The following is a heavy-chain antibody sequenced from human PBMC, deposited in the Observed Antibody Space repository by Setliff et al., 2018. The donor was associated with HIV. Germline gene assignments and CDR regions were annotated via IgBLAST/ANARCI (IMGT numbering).Heavy chain of an antibody. Sequence: SETLSLTCTVSGGSISSGDYYWSWIRQPPGKGLEWIGYIYHTGSSYYNPSLNDRATISLDTSKNQFSLKLSSVTAADTAVYYCARTCLGSSSTSCYRRGGDYWGQGTLVTVSS. D-gene: IGHD2-2*01. CDR3: ARTCLGSSSTSCYRRGGDY. V-gene: IGHV4-30-4*08. CDR1: GGSISSGDYY. CDR2: IYHTGSS. J-gene: IGHJ4*02.